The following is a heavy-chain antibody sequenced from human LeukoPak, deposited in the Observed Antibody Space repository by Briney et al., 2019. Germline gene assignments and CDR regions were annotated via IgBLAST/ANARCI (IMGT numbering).Heavy chain of an antibody. V-gene: IGHV1-18*01. CDR1: GGTFSSYA. CDR2: ISAYNGNT. CDR3: ARLGCSSTSCYFLHAFDI. D-gene: IGHD2-2*01. J-gene: IGHJ3*02. Sequence: ASVKVSCKASGGTFSSYAISWVRQAPGQGLEWMGWISAYNGNTNYAQKLQGRVTMTTDTSTSTAYMELRSLRSEDTAVYYCARLGCSSTSCYFLHAFDIWGQGTMVTVSS.